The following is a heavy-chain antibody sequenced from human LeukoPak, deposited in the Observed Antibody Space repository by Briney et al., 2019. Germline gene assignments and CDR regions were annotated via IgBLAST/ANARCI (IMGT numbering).Heavy chain of an antibody. Sequence: SETLSLTCAVYGGSFSGYYWSWIRQPPGKGLEWIGEINHSGSTNYNPSLKSRVTISVDTSKNQFSLKLSSVTAADTAVYYCAINRHDYGALGWFDPWGQGTLVTVSS. V-gene: IGHV4-34*01. D-gene: IGHD4-17*01. J-gene: IGHJ5*02. CDR3: AINRHDYGALGWFDP. CDR2: INHSGST. CDR1: GGSFSGYY.